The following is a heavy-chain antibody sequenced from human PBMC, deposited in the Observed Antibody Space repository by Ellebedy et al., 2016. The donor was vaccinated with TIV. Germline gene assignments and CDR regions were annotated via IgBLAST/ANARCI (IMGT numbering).Heavy chain of an antibody. J-gene: IGHJ4*02. CDR3: ARDRVAGDYDILTSNDY. CDR1: GFTFSSYD. CDR2: ISSSSTYI. D-gene: IGHD3-9*01. Sequence: PGGSLRLSCAASGFTFSSYDMSWVRQAPGRGLEWVSYISSSSTYIYYADSVKGRFTISRDNAKNSLYLQMNSLTAEDTAVYYCARDRVAGDYDILTSNDYWGQGTLVTVSS. V-gene: IGHV3-21*01.